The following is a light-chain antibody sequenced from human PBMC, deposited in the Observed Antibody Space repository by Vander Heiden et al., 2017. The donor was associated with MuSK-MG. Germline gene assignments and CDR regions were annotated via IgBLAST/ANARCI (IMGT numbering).Light chain of an antibody. CDR1: QTSLYSCNNKNY. CDR3: QQDYHAPLT. V-gene: IGKV4-1*01. Sequence: DIVMPQSPVSLSVSRDERATINCRTSQTSLYSCNNKNYLAWYQQKPGQPPKLLISWASTRESGVPDRFSGSGSGTDFTLNISSLQAEDVAVYYCQQDYHAPLTFGGGTKVEI. J-gene: IGKJ4*01. CDR2: WAS.